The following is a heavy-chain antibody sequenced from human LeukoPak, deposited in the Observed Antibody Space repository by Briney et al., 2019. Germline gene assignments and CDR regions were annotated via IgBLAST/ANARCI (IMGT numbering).Heavy chain of an antibody. CDR2: INPNSGGT. J-gene: IGHJ6*03. CDR1: GYTFTGYY. D-gene: IGHD3-22*01. Sequence: ASVKVSCKASGYTFTGYYMHWVRQAPGQGLEWMGWINPNSGGTNYAQKFQGRVTMTRDTSISTAYMDLSRLRSDDTAVYYCARAPNYYDSGGYYSYYYYMDVWGKGPTVTVSS. CDR3: ARAPNYYDSGGYYSYYYYMDV. V-gene: IGHV1-2*02.